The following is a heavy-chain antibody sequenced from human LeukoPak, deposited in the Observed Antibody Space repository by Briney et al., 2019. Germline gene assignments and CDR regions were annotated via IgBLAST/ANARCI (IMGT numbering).Heavy chain of an antibody. D-gene: IGHD2-2*02. CDR3: ARFVVVVPAAILWFDP. V-gene: IGHV1-2*02. Sequence: ASVKVSCKASGYTFTGYYMHWVRQAPGQGLEWMGWINPNSGGTNYAQKFQGRVTMTRDTSISTAYMELSRLRSDDTAVYYCARFVVVVPAAILWFDPWGQGTLVTVSS. CDR1: GYTFTGYY. J-gene: IGHJ5*02. CDR2: INPNSGGT.